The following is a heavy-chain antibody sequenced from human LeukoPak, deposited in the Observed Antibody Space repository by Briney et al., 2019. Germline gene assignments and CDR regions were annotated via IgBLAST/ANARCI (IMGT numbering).Heavy chain of an antibody. D-gene: IGHD5-24*01. V-gene: IGHV4-59*12. J-gene: IGHJ4*02. CDR3: ARARHEFTYGYRPNELGHYFVY. CDR2: IYYSGST. CDR1: GGSISSYY. Sequence: PSETLSLTCTVSGGSISSYYWSWIRQPPGKGLEWIGYIYYSGSTNYNPSLKSRVTISVDTSKNQFSLKLSSVTAADTAVYYCARARHEFTYGYRPNELGHYFVYWGQGTLVTVSS.